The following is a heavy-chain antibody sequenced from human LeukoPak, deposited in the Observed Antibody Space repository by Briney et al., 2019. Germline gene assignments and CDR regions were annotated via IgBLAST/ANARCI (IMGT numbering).Heavy chain of an antibody. CDR1: GYSISSGYY. D-gene: IGHD6-19*01. Sequence: SETLSLTCTVSGYSISSGYYWGWIRQPPGKGLEWIGSIYYSGSTYYNPSLKSRVTISVDTPKNQFSLKLSSVTAADTAVYYCTRPPDPVAGGNYYYYYYMDVWGKGTTVTVSS. CDR2: IYYSGST. V-gene: IGHV4-38-2*02. CDR3: TRPPDPVAGGNYYYYYYMDV. J-gene: IGHJ6*03.